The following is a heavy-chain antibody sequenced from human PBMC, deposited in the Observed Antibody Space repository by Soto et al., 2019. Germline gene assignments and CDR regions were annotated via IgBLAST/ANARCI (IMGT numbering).Heavy chain of an antibody. CDR3: ARVAYGSGSYYKPGGWFDP. Sequence: QVQLQQWGAGLLKPSETLSLTCAVYGGSFSGYYRSWIRQPPGKGLEWIGEINHSGSTNYNPSLKSRVTISVDTSKNQFSLKLSSVTAADTAVYYCARVAYGSGSYYKPGGWFDPWGQGTLVTVSS. D-gene: IGHD3-10*01. CDR2: INHSGST. J-gene: IGHJ5*02. CDR1: GGSFSGYY. V-gene: IGHV4-34*01.